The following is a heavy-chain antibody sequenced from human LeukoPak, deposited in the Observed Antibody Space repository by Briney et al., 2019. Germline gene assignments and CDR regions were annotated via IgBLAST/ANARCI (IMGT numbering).Heavy chain of an antibody. CDR2: IYYSGST. D-gene: IGHD2-2*01. CDR1: GGSISSSSYY. CDR3: ASPRWGYCSSTSCYSGGNDDAFHI. J-gene: IGHJ3*02. V-gene: IGHV4-39*01. Sequence: SETLSLTCTVSGGSISSSSYYWGWIRQPPGKGLEWIGSIYYSGSTYYNPSLKSRVTISVDTSKNQFSLKLSSVNAEDTAVYYCASPRWGYCSSTSCYSGGNDDAFHIWGQGTMVTVSS.